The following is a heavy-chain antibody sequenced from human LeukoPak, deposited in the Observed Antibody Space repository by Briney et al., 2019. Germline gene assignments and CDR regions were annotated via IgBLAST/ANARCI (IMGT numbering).Heavy chain of an antibody. D-gene: IGHD6-19*01. V-gene: IGHV4-34*01. Sequence: PSETLSLTCAVDGASFSGYYWSWIRQPPGKGLEWIGEINHSGSTNYNPSLKSRVTISVDTSKNQFSLKLTSVTAADTAVYYCARGKAGWYGDAFAIWGQGTMVTVSS. CDR2: INHSGST. CDR1: GASFSGYY. J-gene: IGHJ3*02. CDR3: ARGKAGWYGDAFAI.